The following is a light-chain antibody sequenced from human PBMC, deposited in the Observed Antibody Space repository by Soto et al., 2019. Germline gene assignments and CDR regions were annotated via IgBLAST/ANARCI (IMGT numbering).Light chain of an antibody. CDR1: QSITNS. CDR2: AAS. J-gene: IGKJ3*01. CDR3: QQGHSMPFT. Sequence: DLPMTQSPSSLSASVGDRVTITCRASQSITNSLNWYQHKPGKAPTLVVYAASSLQSGVPSRFSGSGSGTDFTLTISSLQPADFATYFCQQGHSMPFTFGPGTKVDIK. V-gene: IGKV1-39*01.